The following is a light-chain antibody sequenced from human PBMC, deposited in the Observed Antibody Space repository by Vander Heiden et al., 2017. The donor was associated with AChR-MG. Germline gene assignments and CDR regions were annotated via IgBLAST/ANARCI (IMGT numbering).Light chain of an antibody. CDR2: LNSDGSH. CDR1: SGHSSYA. V-gene: IGLV4-69*01. Sequence: QLVLTQSPSASASLVAPAHFPRTLSSGHSSYAIAWHQQQPEKGPRYLMKLNSDGSHSKGDGIPDRFSGSSSGAERYLTISSLQSEDEADYYCQTWGTGIGVFGGGTKLTVL. CDR3: QTWGTGIGV. J-gene: IGLJ3*02.